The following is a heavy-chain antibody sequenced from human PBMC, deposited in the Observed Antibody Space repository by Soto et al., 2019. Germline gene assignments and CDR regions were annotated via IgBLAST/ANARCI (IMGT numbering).Heavy chain of an antibody. D-gene: IGHD6-19*01. V-gene: IGHV4-31*03. Sequence: QVQLQGSGPGLVKPSQTLSLTCPVSGGSISSGGYYWSWIRQHPGKGLEWIGYIYYSGSTNYNPSLKSRVTISVDTSKNQFSLKLSSVTAADTAVYYCARDLLGGAGTVDYWGQGTLVTVSS. CDR1: GGSISSGGYY. CDR2: IYYSGST. CDR3: ARDLLGGAGTVDY. J-gene: IGHJ4*02.